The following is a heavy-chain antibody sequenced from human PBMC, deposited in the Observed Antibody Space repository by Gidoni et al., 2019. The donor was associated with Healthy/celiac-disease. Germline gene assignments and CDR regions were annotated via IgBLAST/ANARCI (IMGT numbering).Heavy chain of an antibody. J-gene: IGHJ6*02. CDR3: AKDSNYGSGSYFLAGGMDV. CDR1: GFTFSSYA. Sequence: EVQLLESGGGLVQPGGSLRLSCAASGFTFSSYAMSWVRQAPGKGLGGVSAISGSGGSTYYADSVKGRFTISRDNSKNTLYLQMNSLRAEDTAVYYCAKDSNYGSGSYFLAGGMDVWGQGTTVTVSS. CDR2: ISGSGGST. D-gene: IGHD3-10*01. V-gene: IGHV3-23*01.